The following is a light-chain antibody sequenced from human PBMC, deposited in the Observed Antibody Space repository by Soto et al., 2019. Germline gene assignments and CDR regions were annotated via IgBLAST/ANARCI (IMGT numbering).Light chain of an antibody. V-gene: IGLV1-40*01. Sequence: QSVLTQPPSVSGAPGQRVTISCTGSRSNIGAGYDVHWYQQLPGSAPKLLIHGDSNRPSGVPDRFSASKAGTSASLAITGLQAEDEADYHCQSYDSRLSVVFGGGTKLTV. CDR3: QSYDSRLSVV. J-gene: IGLJ2*01. CDR1: RSNIGAGYD. CDR2: GDS.